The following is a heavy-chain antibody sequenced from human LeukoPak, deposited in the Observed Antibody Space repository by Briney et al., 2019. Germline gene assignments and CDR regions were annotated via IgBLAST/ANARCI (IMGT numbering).Heavy chain of an antibody. CDR2: IHQDGIEI. V-gene: IGHV3-7*01. CDR1: GFTVSSNY. Sequence: GGSLRLSRAASGFTVSSNYMSWVRQAPGKGLEWVANIHQDGIEIYYVDSVRSRFTASRDNAKNSLNLLMNSLRAEDTAVYYCARASRYCISTSCNGFHFDQWGQGTLVTVSS. J-gene: IGHJ4*02. D-gene: IGHD2-2*01. CDR3: ARASRYCISTSCNGFHFDQ.